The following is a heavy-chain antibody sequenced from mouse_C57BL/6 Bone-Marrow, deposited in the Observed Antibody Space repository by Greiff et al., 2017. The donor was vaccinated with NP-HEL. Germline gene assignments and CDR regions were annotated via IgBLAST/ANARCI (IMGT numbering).Heavy chain of an antibody. Sequence: EVQVVESGGDLVKPGASLKLSCAASGFTFSRSCMSWVRPTPDTRLEWVATISSGGSSTYYPDRVKGRFTISRYNAENTLYLQMSSLKSEDTAMYYCARHYYSNYFDFCGQGTTLTVTS. CDR2: ISSGGSST. V-gene: IGHV5-6*01. J-gene: IGHJ2*01. D-gene: IGHD2-5*01. CDR1: GFTFSRSC. CDR3: ARHYYSNYFDF.